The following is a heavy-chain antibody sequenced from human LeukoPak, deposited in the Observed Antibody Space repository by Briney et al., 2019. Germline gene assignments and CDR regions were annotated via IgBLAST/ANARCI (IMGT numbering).Heavy chain of an antibody. CDR2: IYYSGST. J-gene: IGHJ6*02. D-gene: IGHD3-10*01. Sequence: SETLSLTCTVSGGSISSSSYYWGWIRQPPGKGLEWIGSIYYSGSTYYNPSLKSRVTISVDTSKNQFSLKLSSVTAADTAVYYCAREVVRGALRSGMDVWGQGTTVTVSS. V-gene: IGHV4-39*02. CDR1: GGSISSSSYY. CDR3: AREVVRGALRSGMDV.